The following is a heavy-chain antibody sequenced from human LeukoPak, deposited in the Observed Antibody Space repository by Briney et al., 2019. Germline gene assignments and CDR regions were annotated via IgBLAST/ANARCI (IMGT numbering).Heavy chain of an antibody. Sequence: GGSLRLSCAASGFTFDDYGMSWVRHAPGKGLEWVSGINWNGGSTVYADSVKGRFTISRDNAKNSLYLQMNSLRAEDTALYYCARAAGTGYYYYMDVWGKGTTVTVSS. V-gene: IGHV3-20*04. D-gene: IGHD1-1*01. CDR3: ARAAGTGYYYYMDV. J-gene: IGHJ6*03. CDR2: INWNGGST. CDR1: GFTFDDYG.